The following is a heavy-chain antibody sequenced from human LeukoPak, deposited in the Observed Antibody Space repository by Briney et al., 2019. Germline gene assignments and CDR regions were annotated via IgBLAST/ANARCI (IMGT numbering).Heavy chain of an antibody. V-gene: IGHV3-74*01. CDR1: GFTFSRDW. Sequence: PGGSLRLSCAASGFTFSRDWIHWVRQVPGKGLVWVSRIDSDDGSTSYADSVKGRFTISRDNAKNSLYLQMNSLRAEDTAVYYCARVVDGGSSWYSPMEYWGQGTRVTVSS. CDR3: ARVVDGGSSWYSPMEY. D-gene: IGHD6-13*01. CDR2: IDSDDGST. J-gene: IGHJ4*02.